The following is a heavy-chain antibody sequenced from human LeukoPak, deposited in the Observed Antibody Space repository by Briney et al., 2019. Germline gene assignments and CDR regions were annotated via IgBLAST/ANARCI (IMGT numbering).Heavy chain of an antibody. CDR3: ARDGPAQMVDFDY. Sequence: WAPVKVTCKASGYTFSGTGWYLYWLRQAPGQGLECMGWIYPYTGATHYAQKFQGRVAMTRDTSISTAYMELSRLRPDDTAVYYCARDGPAQMVDFDYWGQGTLVTVSS. V-gene: IGHV1-2*02. J-gene: IGHJ4*02. D-gene: IGHD3-10*01. CDR2: IYPYTGAT. CDR1: GYTFSGTGWY.